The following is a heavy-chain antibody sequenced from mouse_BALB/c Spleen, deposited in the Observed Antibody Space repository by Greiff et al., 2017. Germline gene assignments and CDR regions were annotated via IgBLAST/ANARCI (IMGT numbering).Heavy chain of an antibody. D-gene: IGHD2-10*02. Sequence: QVQLKESGPGLVAPSQSLSITCTVSGFSLTSYGVHWVRQPPGKGLEWLGVIWAGGSTNYNSALMSRLSISKDNSKSQVFLKMNSLQTDDTAMYYCAREGKYGTLYAMDYWGQGTSVTVSS. CDR2: IWAGGST. J-gene: IGHJ4*01. CDR1: GFSLTSYG. CDR3: AREGKYGTLYAMDY. V-gene: IGHV2-9*02.